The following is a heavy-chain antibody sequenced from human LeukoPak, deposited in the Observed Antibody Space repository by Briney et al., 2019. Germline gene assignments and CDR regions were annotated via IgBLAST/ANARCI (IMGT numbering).Heavy chain of an antibody. CDR1: GYTFASYG. CDR3: ARAPGTTFGVTSTR. V-gene: IGHV1-18*01. J-gene: IGHJ4*02. D-gene: IGHD3-3*01. CDR2: ISAYNGNT. Sequence: ASVKVSCKASGYTFASYGISWVRQAPGQGLEWMGWISAYNGNTNYAQKLQGRVTMTTDTSTSTAYMELRSLRSDDTAVYYCARAPGTTFGVTSTRWGQGTLVTVSS.